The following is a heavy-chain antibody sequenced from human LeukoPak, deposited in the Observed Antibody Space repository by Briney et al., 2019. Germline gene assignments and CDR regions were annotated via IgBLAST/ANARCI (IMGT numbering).Heavy chain of an antibody. CDR3: ARRRVTVVRGVDITSYYFDF. CDR1: GFTFDDYG. D-gene: IGHD3-10*01. CDR2: INWNGGST. Sequence: GGSLRLSCAASGFTFDDYGMSWVRQAPGKGLEWVSGINWNGGSTGYADSVRGRFTISRDNAKNSLYLQMNSLRAEDTALYYCARRRVTVVRGVDITSYYFDFWGQGTQVTDSS. J-gene: IGHJ4*02. V-gene: IGHV3-20*04.